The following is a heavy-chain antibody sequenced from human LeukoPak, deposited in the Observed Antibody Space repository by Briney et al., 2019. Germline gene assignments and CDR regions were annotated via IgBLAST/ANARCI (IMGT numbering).Heavy chain of an antibody. V-gene: IGHV1-69*04. J-gene: IGHJ4*02. CDR3: ARDLYGGNSPDY. CDR1: GGTFSSYT. Sequence: GASVKVSCKASGGTFSSYTISWVRQAPGQGLEWMGRIIPILGIANYAQKFQGRVTITADKSTNTAYMELSSLRSEDTAVYYCARDLYGGNSPDYWGQGTLVTVSS. CDR2: IIPILGIA. D-gene: IGHD4-23*01.